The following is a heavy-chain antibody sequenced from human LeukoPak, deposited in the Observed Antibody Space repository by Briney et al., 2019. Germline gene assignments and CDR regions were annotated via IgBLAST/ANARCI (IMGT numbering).Heavy chain of an antibody. Sequence: SETLSLTCTVSGGSISSYYWSWIRQPPGKGLEWIGYIYTSGSTNYNPSLKSRVTISADTSKNQFSLKLSSVTAADTAVYYCARRSISGYYNYWGQGTLVTVSS. CDR3: ARRSISGYYNY. J-gene: IGHJ4*02. CDR2: IYTSGST. CDR1: GGSISSYY. V-gene: IGHV4-4*09. D-gene: IGHD3-3*01.